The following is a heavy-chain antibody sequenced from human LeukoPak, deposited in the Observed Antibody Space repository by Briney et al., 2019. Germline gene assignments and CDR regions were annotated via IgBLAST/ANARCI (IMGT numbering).Heavy chain of an antibody. J-gene: IGHJ4*02. CDR3: ARVNSARGALDY. V-gene: IGHV3-53*01. Sequence: GGSLRLSCAASGFTVSSNYMSWVRQAPGKGLEWVSVIYSGGSTYYADSVKGRFTISRDNSKNTLYLQMNSLRAEHTAVYYCARVNSARGALDYWGQGTLVTVSS. CDR2: IYSGGST. D-gene: IGHD3-10*01. CDR1: GFTVSSNY.